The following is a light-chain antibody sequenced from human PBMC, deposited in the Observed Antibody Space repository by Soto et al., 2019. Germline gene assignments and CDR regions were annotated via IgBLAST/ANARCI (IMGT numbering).Light chain of an antibody. V-gene: IGKV1-39*01. CDR3: QQSYSTPYT. CDR1: QSISSY. CDR2: AAS. Sequence: DIQMTQSPSSLSASVGDGVTITCRATQSISSYLNWYQQKPGKAPKLLIYAASSLQSGVPSRFSGSGSGTDFTLTISRPQPEDFATYYCQQSYSTPYTFGQGTKLEIK. J-gene: IGKJ2*01.